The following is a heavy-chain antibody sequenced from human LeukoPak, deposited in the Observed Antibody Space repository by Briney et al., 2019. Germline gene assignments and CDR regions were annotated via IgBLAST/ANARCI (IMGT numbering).Heavy chain of an antibody. CDR1: GGSFSGYY. CDR3: ARVSRAYSLFDY. CDR2: INHSGST. D-gene: IGHD5-18*01. Sequence: PSETLSLTCAVYGGSFSGYYWSWIRQPPGKGLEWIGGINHSGSTNYNPSLKSRVTISVDTSKNQFSLKLSSVTAADTAVYYCARVSRAYSLFDYWGQGTLVTVSS. J-gene: IGHJ4*02. V-gene: IGHV4-34*01.